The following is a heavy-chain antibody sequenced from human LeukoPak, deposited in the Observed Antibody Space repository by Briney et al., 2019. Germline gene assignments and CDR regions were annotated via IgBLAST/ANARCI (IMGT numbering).Heavy chain of an antibody. V-gene: IGHV4-34*01. CDR2: INHSGST. J-gene: IGHJ6*02. CDR1: GGSFSGYY. Sequence: KPSETLSLTCAVYGGSFSGYYWSWIRQPPGKGLEWIGEINHSGSTNYNPSLKSRVTISADTSKNQFSLKLSSVTAADTAVYYCARLSSSSWYYYYYGMDVWGQGTTVTVSS. D-gene: IGHD6-13*01. CDR3: ARLSSSSWYYYYYGMDV.